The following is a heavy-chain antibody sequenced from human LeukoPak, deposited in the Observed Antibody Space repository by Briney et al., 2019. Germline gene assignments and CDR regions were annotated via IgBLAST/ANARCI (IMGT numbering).Heavy chain of an antibody. V-gene: IGHV1-69*04. J-gene: IGHJ4*02. CDR3: ARGAYYYDSSGSCDY. D-gene: IGHD3-22*01. CDR2: IIPILGIA. Sequence: GPPVKVTCKASGGTFSSYAISWVRQAPGQGLEWMGRIIPILGIANYAQKFQGRVTITADKSTSTAYMELSSLRSEDTAVYYCARGAYYYDSSGSCDYWGQGTLVTVSS. CDR1: GGTFSSYA.